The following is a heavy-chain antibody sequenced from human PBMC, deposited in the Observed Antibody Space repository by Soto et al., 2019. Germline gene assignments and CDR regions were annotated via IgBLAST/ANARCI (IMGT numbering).Heavy chain of an antibody. Sequence: GFTFSNAWMNWVRQAPGKGLEWVGRIKSKTDGGTTDYAAPVKGRFTISRDDSKNTLYLQMNSLKTEDTAVYYCSTMAAAGIAAFDIWGQGTMVT. CDR2: IKSKTDGGTT. CDR3: STMAAAGIAAFDI. V-gene: IGHV3-15*07. D-gene: IGHD6-13*01. J-gene: IGHJ3*02. CDR1: GFTFSNAW.